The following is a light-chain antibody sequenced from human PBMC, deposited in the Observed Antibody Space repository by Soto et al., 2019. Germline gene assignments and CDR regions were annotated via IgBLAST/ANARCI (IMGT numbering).Light chain of an antibody. CDR3: QVWDSSSDRGV. J-gene: IGLJ1*01. Sequence: SYELTQPPSVSGAPGKTARITCGGNNIGSKSVHWYQQKPGQAPVLVIYYDSDRPSGIPERFSGSNSGNTATLTISRVEAGDEADYYCQVWDSSSDRGVFGTGTKLTVL. CDR1: NIGSKS. CDR2: YDS. V-gene: IGLV3-21*04.